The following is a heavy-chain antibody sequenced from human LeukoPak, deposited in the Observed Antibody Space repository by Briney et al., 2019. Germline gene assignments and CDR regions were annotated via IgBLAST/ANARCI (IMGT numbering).Heavy chain of an antibody. Sequence: GASVKVSCKASGGTFSSYAISWVRQAPGQGLEWXXXXXXIFGIANYAQKFQGRVTITADKSTSTAYMELSSLRSEDTAVYYCARDRITIFGVVITSWFDPWGQGTLVTVSS. CDR1: GGTFSSYA. CDR3: ARDRITIFGVVITSWFDP. V-gene: IGHV1-69*10. J-gene: IGHJ5*02. CDR2: XXXIFGIA. D-gene: IGHD3-3*01.